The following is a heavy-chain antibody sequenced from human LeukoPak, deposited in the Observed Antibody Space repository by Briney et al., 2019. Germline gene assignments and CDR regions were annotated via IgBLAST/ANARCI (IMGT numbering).Heavy chain of an antibody. V-gene: IGHV3-7*01. CDR3: ARGIYYYDSSGYFGFDY. CDR1: GFTFSSYW. J-gene: IGHJ4*02. D-gene: IGHD3-22*01. CDR2: IKQDGSEK. Sequence: GGSLRLSCAASGFTFSSYWMSWVRQAPGKGLEWVANIKQDGSEKYYVDSVKGRFTISRDNAKNPLYLLMNSLRAEDTALYYCARGIYYYDSSGYFGFDYWGQGTLVTVSS.